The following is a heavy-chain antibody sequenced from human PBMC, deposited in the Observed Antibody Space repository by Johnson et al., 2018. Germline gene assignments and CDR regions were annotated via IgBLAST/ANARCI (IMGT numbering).Heavy chain of an antibody. CDR1: GFTFSSYW. V-gene: IGHV3-7*01. CDR3: ARDLFIVWERNAMDV. D-gene: IGHD1-26*01. J-gene: IGHJ6*02. CDR2: IKQDGSEK. Sequence: VQLVQSGGGVVQPGRSLRLSCAASGFTFSSYWMSWVRQAPGKGLEWVANIKQDGSEKYYVDSVKGRFTISRDNAKNSLYLQMNSLRAEDTAVYYCARDLFIVWERNAMDVWGRGTTVTVSS.